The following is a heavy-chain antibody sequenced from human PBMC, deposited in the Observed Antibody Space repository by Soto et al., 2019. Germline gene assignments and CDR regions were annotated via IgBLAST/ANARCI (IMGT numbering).Heavy chain of an antibody. CDR1: GYTFTSYG. V-gene: IGHV1-18*04. J-gene: IGHJ6*02. D-gene: IGHD2-2*01. Sequence: GASVKVSCKASGYTFTSYGISWVRQAPGQGLEWMGWISAYNGNTNYAQKLQGRVTMTTDTSTSTAYMELRSLRSDDTAVYYCARGGEYQLLSLYYYYGMDVWGQGTTVTVSS. CDR3: ARGGEYQLLSLYYYYGMDV. CDR2: ISAYNGNT.